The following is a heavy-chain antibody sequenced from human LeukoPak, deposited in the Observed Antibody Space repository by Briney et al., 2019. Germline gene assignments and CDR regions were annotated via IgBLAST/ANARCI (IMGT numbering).Heavy chain of an antibody. Sequence: GGSLRLSCAASGFTFSDYAMTWVRQAPGKGLEWVSSISGSGNSPYYADSVKGRFTISRDNSKNTLYLQMNSLRAEDTAVYYCAKRDSSGYYYFDYWGQGTLVTVSS. CDR2: ISGSGNSP. D-gene: IGHD3-22*01. V-gene: IGHV3-23*01. CDR1: GFTFSDYA. CDR3: AKRDSSGYYYFDY. J-gene: IGHJ4*02.